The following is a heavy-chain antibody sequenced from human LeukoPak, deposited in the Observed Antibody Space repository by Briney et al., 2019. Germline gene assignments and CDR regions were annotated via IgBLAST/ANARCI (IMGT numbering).Heavy chain of an antibody. D-gene: IGHD3-10*01. Sequence: AGGSLRLSCAAAGFTFSSYGMHWVRQAPGKGREWVAVIWYDGSNKYYADSVKDRFTISRDNSKNTLYLQMNSLRAEDTAVYYCARDYYGSGSYRYGMDVWGQGTTVTVSS. J-gene: IGHJ6*02. CDR3: ARDYYGSGSYRYGMDV. V-gene: IGHV3-33*01. CDR2: IWYDGSNK. CDR1: GFTFSSYG.